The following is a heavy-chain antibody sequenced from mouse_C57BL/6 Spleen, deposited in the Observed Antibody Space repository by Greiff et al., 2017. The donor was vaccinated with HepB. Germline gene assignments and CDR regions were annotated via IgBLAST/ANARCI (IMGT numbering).Heavy chain of an antibody. Sequence: VQLQQPGAELVKPGASVKVSCKASGYTFTSYWMHWVKQRPGQGLEWVGRIHPSDSDTNYNQKFKGKATLTEDKSSSPAYMQLSSLTSEDSAVYYCAIGDPSVPAWFAYWGQGTLVTVSA. CDR1: GYTFTSYW. V-gene: IGHV1-74*01. CDR2: IHPSDSDT. D-gene: IGHD1-1*01. J-gene: IGHJ3*01. CDR3: AIGDPSVPAWFAY.